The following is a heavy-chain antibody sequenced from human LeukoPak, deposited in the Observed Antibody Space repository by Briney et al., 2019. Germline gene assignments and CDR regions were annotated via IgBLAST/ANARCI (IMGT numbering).Heavy chain of an antibody. V-gene: IGHV3-23*01. J-gene: IGHJ4*02. CDR1: GFTFSTYS. D-gene: IGHD1-26*01. Sequence: GGSLRLSCAASGFTFSTYSMGWVRQAPGKGLEWVSIISPSGDSRYHADSVKGRFTISRDNSKNSQYLQMNSLRVDDTAIYYCAKAVSIVGARDYFDYWGQATLVTVSS. CDR3: AKAVSIVGARDYFDY. CDR2: ISPSGDSR.